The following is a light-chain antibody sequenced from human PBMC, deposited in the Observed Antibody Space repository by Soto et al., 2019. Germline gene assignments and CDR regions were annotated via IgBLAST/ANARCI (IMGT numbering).Light chain of an antibody. V-gene: IGKV3-15*01. CDR3: QQYNNWPPVS. J-gene: IGKJ3*01. Sequence: EIVMTQSPATLSVSPGERATLSCRASQSVSSNLAWYQQKPGQAPRLLIYGASTRATGIPARFSGSGSGTEFTLTISSLQSEDFAVYYCQQYNNWPPVSFGPGTKVDIK. CDR1: QSVSSN. CDR2: GAS.